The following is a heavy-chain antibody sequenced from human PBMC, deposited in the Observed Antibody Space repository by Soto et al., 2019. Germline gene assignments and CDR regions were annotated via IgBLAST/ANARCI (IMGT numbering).Heavy chain of an antibody. D-gene: IGHD6-13*01. CDR1: GFTFSSYG. CDR2: IWYDGSNK. CDR3: ASLAAAGTPQVDY. Sequence: QVQLVESGGGVVQPGRSLRLSCAASGFTFSSYGMHWVRQAPGKGLEWVAVIWYDGSNKYYADSVKGRFTISRDNSKNTLYLQMKSLRAEDTAVYYCASLAAAGTPQVDYWGQGTLVTVSS. V-gene: IGHV3-33*01. J-gene: IGHJ4*02.